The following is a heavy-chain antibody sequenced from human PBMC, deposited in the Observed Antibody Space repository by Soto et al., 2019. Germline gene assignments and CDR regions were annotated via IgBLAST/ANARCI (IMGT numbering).Heavy chain of an antibody. CDR1: GYTFASYD. D-gene: IGHD3-3*01. Sequence: ASVKVSCKASGYTFASYDINWVRQATGQGLEWMGWMNPNSGNTGYAQKFQGRVTMTRNTSISTAYMELSSLRSEDTAVYYCARGGPRIYDFCSGYYWFDPWGQGTLVTVSS. CDR2: MNPNSGNT. CDR3: ARGGPRIYDFCSGYYWFDP. J-gene: IGHJ5*02. V-gene: IGHV1-8*01.